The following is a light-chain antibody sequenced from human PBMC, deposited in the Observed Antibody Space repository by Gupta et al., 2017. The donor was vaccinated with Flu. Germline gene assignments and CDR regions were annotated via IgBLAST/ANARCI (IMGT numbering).Light chain of an antibody. CDR3: VLYMGSGSWV. J-gene: IGLJ3*02. Sequence: QTELTQEPSFSVSPGGTVTLTCGLSSGSVSTSYYPSWYQQTPGQAPRTLIYSTNTRSSGVPDRFSGSILGNKAALTITGAQADDESDYYCVLYMGSGSWVFGGGTKLTVL. V-gene: IGLV8-61*01. CDR1: SGSVSTSYY. CDR2: STN.